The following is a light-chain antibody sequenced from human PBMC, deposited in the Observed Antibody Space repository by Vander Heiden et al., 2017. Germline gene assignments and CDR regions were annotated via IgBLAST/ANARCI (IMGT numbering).Light chain of an antibody. CDR3: QHYDNLPPLLT. Sequence: DIQMTQSPTSLSASVGDRVTITCQASQDISDYLNWYQQKPGKAPKLLIYDASNLETGVPSRFSGSGSGTEFTFTISSLQPEDIATYYCQHYDNLPPLLTFGGGTKVEIK. J-gene: IGKJ4*01. CDR2: DAS. CDR1: QDISDY. V-gene: IGKV1-33*01.